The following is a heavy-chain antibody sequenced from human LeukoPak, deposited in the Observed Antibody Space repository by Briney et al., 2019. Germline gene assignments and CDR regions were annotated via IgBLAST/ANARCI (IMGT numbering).Heavy chain of an antibody. V-gene: IGHV1-8*01. Sequence: ASVKVSCKASGYTFTSYDINWVRQATGQGLEWMGWMNPNSGNTGYAQKFQGRVTMTRNTSISTAYMELSSLRSEDTAGYYCASARRAAAGLRRKWFDPWGQGTLVTVSS. J-gene: IGHJ5*02. CDR2: MNPNSGNT. CDR3: ASARRAAAGLRRKWFDP. D-gene: IGHD6-13*01. CDR1: GYTFTSYD.